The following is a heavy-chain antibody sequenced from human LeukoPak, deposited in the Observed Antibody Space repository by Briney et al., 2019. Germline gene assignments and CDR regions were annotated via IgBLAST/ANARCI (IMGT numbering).Heavy chain of an antibody. CDR2: IYYSGRT. CDR3: ARDVGNWNDAALDI. J-gene: IGHJ3*02. CDR1: GGSTSSYY. V-gene: IGHV4-59*01. Sequence: PSETLSLTCTVSGGSTSSYYWSWIRQPPGKGLEWIGYIYYSGRTNYNPSLKSRVTISVDTSKNQFSLKLSSVTAADTAVYYCARDVGNWNDAALDIWGQGTMVTVSS. D-gene: IGHD1-1*01.